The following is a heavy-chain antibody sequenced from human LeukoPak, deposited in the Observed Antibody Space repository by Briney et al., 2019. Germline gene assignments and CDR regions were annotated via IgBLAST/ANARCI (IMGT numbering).Heavy chain of an antibody. CDR2: ISSGSGTT. CDR3: AKDRGNDYGVFDY. Sequence: GGSLRLSCAASGFTFSSYEMNWVRQTPGKGLEWISYISSGSGTTYYGDSVQGRFITSRDNAENSLHLQMNSLRAEDTGVYYCAKDRGNDYGVFDYWGQGILVTVSS. D-gene: IGHD4-17*01. CDR1: GFTFSSYE. J-gene: IGHJ4*02. V-gene: IGHV3-48*03.